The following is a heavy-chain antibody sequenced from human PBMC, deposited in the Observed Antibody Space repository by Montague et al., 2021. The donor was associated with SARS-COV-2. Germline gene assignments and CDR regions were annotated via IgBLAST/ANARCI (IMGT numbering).Heavy chain of an antibody. Sequence: PALVKPTQTLTLTCTFSGFSLSTSGVGVGWIRQPLGKALEWLIVIYWDDDKHYNPSLKSRLTITKDTSKNQVVLKMTNMDPVDTGTYYCVGGANRPDIWGQGTMVTVSS. V-gene: IGHV2-5*04. D-gene: IGHD1-14*01. CDR3: VGGANRPDI. CDR1: GFSLSTSGVG. CDR2: IYWDDDK. J-gene: IGHJ6*02.